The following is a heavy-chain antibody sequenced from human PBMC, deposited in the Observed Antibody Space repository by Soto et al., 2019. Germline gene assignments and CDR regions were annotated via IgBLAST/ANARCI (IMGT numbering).Heavy chain of an antibody. J-gene: IGHJ5*02. CDR2: INHSGRA. CDR3: AKGPLPCYYDSGTFYSIVP. Sequence: PSETLSLTCAVYGGSFHGYYWSWIRKRPGKGLEWIGEINHSGRASYNPTFKSRASITVDTAKNQMSLQLPSASAADTAVYYCAKGPLPCYYDSGTFYSIVPWGQGTLVTVSS. V-gene: IGHV4-34*01. D-gene: IGHD3-16*01. CDR1: GGSFHGYY.